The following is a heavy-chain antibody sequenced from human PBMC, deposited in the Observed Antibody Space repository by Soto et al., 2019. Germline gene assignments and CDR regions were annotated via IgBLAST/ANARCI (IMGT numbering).Heavy chain of an antibody. V-gene: IGHV1-8*01. CDR3: ARGNSGWYSYYYYGMDV. CDR2: MNPNSGNT. CDR1: GYTFTSYD. Sequence: ASVNVSCKASGYTFTSYDINWVRQATGQGLEWMGWMNPNSGNTGYAQKFQGRVTMTRNTSISTAYMELSSLRSEDTAVYYCARGNSGWYSYYYYGMDVWGQGTTVTVSS. J-gene: IGHJ6*02. D-gene: IGHD6-19*01.